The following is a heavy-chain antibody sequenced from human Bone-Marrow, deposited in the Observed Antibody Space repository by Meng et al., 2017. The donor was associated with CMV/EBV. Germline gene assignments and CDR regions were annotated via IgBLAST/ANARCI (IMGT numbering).Heavy chain of an antibody. CDR3: ARAAAAGAYYYYGIDV. CDR1: GFAFSSIA. D-gene: IGHD6-13*01. J-gene: IGHJ6*02. Sequence: GESLKISCVASGFAFSSIAMHWVRQAPGKGLQFVSAINPNGANTYYADSVKGRFTISRDNSKNTLYLQMNSLRAEDTAVYYCARAAAAGAYYYYGIDVWGQGTTVTVSS. V-gene: IGHV3-64*02. CDR2: INPNGANT.